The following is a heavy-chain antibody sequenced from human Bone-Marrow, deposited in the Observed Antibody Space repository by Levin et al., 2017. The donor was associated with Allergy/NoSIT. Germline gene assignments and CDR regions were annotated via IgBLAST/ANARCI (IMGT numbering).Heavy chain of an antibody. D-gene: IGHD4-17*01. J-gene: IGHJ1*01. CDR1: GYTFTVYY. Sequence: GESLKISCKASGYTFTVYYLHWVRQAPGQGLEWMGRINPNSGGTHYGQKFQGRVTMTRDTSISTAYMELSSLRSDDTAVYYCARGRNLTVPYFQHWGQGTLVTVSS. CDR3: ARGRNLTVPYFQH. CDR2: INPNSGGT. V-gene: IGHV1-2*06.